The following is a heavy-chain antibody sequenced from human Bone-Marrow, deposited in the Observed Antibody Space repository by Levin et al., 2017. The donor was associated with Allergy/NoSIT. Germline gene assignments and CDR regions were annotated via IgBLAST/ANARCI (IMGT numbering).Heavy chain of an antibody. CDR3: ATTAPVYYYGMDV. D-gene: IGHD5-18*01. Sequence: GESLKISCAASGLTVRDHYMIWVRQAPGKGLEWVSLIYSGGPTHYTDSVKGRFTISRDNSKNTLYLQMNSLRAEDTAIYYCATTAPVYYYGMDVWGQGTTVTVS. V-gene: IGHV3-53*01. CDR2: IYSGGPT. J-gene: IGHJ6*02. CDR1: GLTVRDHY.